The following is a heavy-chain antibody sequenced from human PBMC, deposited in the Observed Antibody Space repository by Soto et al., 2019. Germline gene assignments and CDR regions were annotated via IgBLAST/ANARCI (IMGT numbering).Heavy chain of an antibody. CDR2: IIPIFGTA. V-gene: IGHV1-69*13. Sequence: GASVKVSCKASGGTFSSYAISWVRQAPGQGLEWMGGIIPIFGTANYAQKFQGRVTITADESTSTAYMELSSLRSEDTAVYYCATPGEGVPAYYYYYYGMHVWGQGTTVTVSS. D-gene: IGHD2-2*01. CDR3: ATPGEGVPAYYYYYYGMHV. J-gene: IGHJ6*02. CDR1: GGTFSSYA.